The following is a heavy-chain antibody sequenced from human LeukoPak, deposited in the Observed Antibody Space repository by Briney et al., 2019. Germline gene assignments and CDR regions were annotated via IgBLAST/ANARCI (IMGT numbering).Heavy chain of an antibody. Sequence: PGGSLRLSCAASGFTFSASWMTWVRQAPGKGLEWVANINQDGSEKYYVDPVKGRFTISRDNAKSSLHLQMNSLRVEDTALYYCAGGFSGADFWGQGTLVTVSS. CDR2: INQDGSEK. D-gene: IGHD5-12*01. J-gene: IGHJ4*02. CDR3: AGGFSGADF. CDR1: GFTFSASW. V-gene: IGHV3-7*03.